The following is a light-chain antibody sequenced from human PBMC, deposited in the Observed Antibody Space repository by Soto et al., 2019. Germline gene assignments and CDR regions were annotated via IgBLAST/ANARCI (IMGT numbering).Light chain of an antibody. V-gene: IGLV3-1*01. Sequence: SYELTQPHSVSVSPGQTASITCSGDKLGDKYACWYQQKPGQSPVLVIYQDSKRPSGIPERFSGSNSGNTATLTISGTQAMDEADYYCQAWDSSTAVFGTGTKLTVL. CDR3: QAWDSSTAV. J-gene: IGLJ1*01. CDR1: KLGDKY. CDR2: QDS.